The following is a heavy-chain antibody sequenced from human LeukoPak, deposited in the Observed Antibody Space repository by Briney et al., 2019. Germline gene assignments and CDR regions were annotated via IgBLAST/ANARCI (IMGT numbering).Heavy chain of an antibody. J-gene: IGHJ6*02. Sequence: PSETLSLTCAVYGGSFSGYYWSWIRQPPGKGLEWIGEINHSGSTNYNPSLKSRVTISVDTSKNQFSLKLSSVTAADTVVYYCARGLVSVYYDSSGYPPYGMDVWGQGTTVTVSS. CDR3: ARGLVSVYYDSSGYPPYGMDV. CDR2: INHSGST. D-gene: IGHD3-22*01. V-gene: IGHV4-34*01. CDR1: GGSFSGYY.